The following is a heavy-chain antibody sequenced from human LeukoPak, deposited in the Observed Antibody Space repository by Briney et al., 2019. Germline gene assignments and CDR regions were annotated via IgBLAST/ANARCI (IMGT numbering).Heavy chain of an antibody. D-gene: IGHD4-23*01. Sequence: SETLSLTCAVYGGSFSGYYWSWIRQPPGKGLEWIGEINHSGSTNYNPSLKSRVTISVDTSKNQFSLKLSSVTAAETAVYYCARGAPRYGGSYWGQGTLVTVSS. V-gene: IGHV4-34*01. J-gene: IGHJ4*02. CDR3: ARGAPRYGGSY. CDR2: INHSGST. CDR1: GGSFSGYY.